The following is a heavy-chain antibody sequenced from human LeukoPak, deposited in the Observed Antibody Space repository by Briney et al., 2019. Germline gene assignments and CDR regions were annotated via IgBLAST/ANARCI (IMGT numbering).Heavy chain of an antibody. J-gene: IGHJ4*02. V-gene: IGHV4-34*01. CDR1: GGSFSGYY. CDR2: INHSGST. CDR3: ARGGPRPDY. Sequence: SETLSLTCAVYGGSFSGYYWSWVRQPPGKGLEWIGEINHSGSTNYNPSLKSRVTISVDTSKNQFSLKLSSVTAADTAVYYCARGGPRPDYWGQGTLVTVSS.